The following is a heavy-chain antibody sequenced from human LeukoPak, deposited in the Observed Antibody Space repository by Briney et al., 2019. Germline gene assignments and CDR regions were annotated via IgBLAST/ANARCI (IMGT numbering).Heavy chain of an antibody. Sequence: GGSLRLSCAASVFTFRDSYMHWVRHASGKGREWVGLIRTKTRNYAATYAESVKGRFTISRDDSKNTAYLQMNSLKMEDTSVYYCTRQNCTGGSCSYVDCWGQGTLVTVSS. CDR3: TRQNCTGGSCSYVDC. CDR2: IRTKTRNYAA. J-gene: IGHJ4*02. D-gene: IGHD2-8*02. CDR1: VFTFRDSY. V-gene: IGHV3-73*01.